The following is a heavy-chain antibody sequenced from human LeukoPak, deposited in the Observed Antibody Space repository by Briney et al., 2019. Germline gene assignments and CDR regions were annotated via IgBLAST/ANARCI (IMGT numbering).Heavy chain of an antibody. D-gene: IGHD3-9*01. CDR3: ASSFPNYDILTGYKYYFDY. V-gene: IGHV1-8*01. J-gene: IGHJ4*02. Sequence: ASVKVSCKASGYTFTNYDINWVRQTTGQGLEWMGWMNPKSGYTGFAQKFQGRVTMTRTTSISTAYMELSSLRSEDTAVYYCASSFPNYDILTGYKYYFDYWGQGTLVTVSS. CDR2: MNPKSGYT. CDR1: GYTFTNYD.